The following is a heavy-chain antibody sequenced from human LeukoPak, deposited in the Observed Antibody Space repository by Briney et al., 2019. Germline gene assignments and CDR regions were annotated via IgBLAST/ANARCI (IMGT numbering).Heavy chain of an antibody. J-gene: IGHJ4*02. D-gene: IGHD6-13*01. CDR2: IKEDGSEK. V-gene: IGHV3-7*01. CDR1: GFIFSNYW. Sequence: PGVSLRLSCAASGFIFSNYWMSWVRQAPGKGLEWVANIKEDGSEKYYVDSVKGRFTISRDNAKNSLYLQMNSLRAEDTAVYYCARIGYSSSCFDYWGQGTLVTVSS. CDR3: ARIGYSSSCFDY.